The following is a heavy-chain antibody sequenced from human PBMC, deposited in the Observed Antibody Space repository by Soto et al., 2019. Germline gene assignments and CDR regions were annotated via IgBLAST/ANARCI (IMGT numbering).Heavy chain of an antibody. CDR2: IYSTGNT. V-gene: IGHV4-39*01. CDR3: RRSSRYSTDV. J-gene: IGHJ6*02. Sequence: SETLSLTCTVSGGSISSSSYYWSWIRQPPGKGLEWIGSIYSTGNTYYNPSLNSQVTISVDTSKNQFSLNVISVTAADTAVYYCRRSSRYSTDVWGQGTTVTVSS. D-gene: IGHD6-13*01. CDR1: GGSISSSSYY.